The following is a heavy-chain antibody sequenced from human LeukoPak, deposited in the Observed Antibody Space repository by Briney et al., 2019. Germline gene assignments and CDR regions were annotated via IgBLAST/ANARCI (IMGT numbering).Heavy chain of an antibody. D-gene: IGHD2-15*01. CDR2: FYRGDST. J-gene: IGHJ4*02. V-gene: IGHV3-53*01. CDR3: AREVVSIPSYFES. Sequence: GGSLRLSCAASGFTVSSSYMYWVRKAPGKGLEWVSFFYRGDSTYYAESVRGRFTISRDISKNTLYLLMNSLIPEDTAVYYCAREVVSIPSYFESWGQGTLVTVSS. CDR1: GFTVSSSY.